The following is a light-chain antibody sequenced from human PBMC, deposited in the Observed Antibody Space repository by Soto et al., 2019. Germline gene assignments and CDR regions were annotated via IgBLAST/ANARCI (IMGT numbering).Light chain of an antibody. CDR2: AAS. J-gene: IGKJ4*01. V-gene: IGKV1-39*01. CDR3: QQYYSTLLT. Sequence: DIQMTQSPSSLSASVGDRVTITCRASQSISSYLNWYQQKPGKAPKLLIYAASSLQSGVPSRFSGSGSGTDFTLTISSLQAEDVAVYYCQQYYSTLLTFGGGTKVDIK. CDR1: QSISSY.